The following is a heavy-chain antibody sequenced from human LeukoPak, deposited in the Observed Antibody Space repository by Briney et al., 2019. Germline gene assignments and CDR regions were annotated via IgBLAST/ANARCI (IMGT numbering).Heavy chain of an antibody. Sequence: ASVKVSCKASGYTFTSYGITWVRQAPGQGLEWMGWISADNGNTNYAQEFQGRVTMTTDTSTSTAYMELRSLRSDDTALYYRASDRYCSGTSCYNALDYWGQGTLVTVSS. CDR1: GYTFTSYG. J-gene: IGHJ4*02. CDR2: ISADNGNT. V-gene: IGHV1-18*01. CDR3: ASDRYCSGTSCYNALDY. D-gene: IGHD2-2*02.